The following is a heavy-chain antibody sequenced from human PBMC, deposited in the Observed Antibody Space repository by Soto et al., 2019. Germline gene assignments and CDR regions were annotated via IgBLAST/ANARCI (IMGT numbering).Heavy chain of an antibody. J-gene: IGHJ6*03. Sequence: SETLSLTCTVSGGSISSGGYYWSWIRQHPGKGLEWIGYIYYSGSTYYNPSLKSRVTISVDTSKNQFSLKLSSVTAADTAVYYCARSSPGGYYYYMDVWGKGTTVTVSS. V-gene: IGHV4-31*03. D-gene: IGHD3-16*01. CDR3: ARSSPGGYYYYMDV. CDR2: IYYSGST. CDR1: GGSISSGGYY.